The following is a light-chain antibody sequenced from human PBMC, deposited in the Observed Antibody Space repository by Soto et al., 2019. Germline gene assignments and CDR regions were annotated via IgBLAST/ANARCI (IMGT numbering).Light chain of an antibody. Sequence: EIVLTHSPATLSLSPWEIATLSCRASQSVSSYLAWYQQKPGQAPRLLIYDASNRATGIPARFSGSGSGTDFTLTISSLEPEDFAVYYCQQYFKSPWTFGQGTKVDIK. CDR2: DAS. CDR3: QQYFKSPWT. J-gene: IGKJ1*01. V-gene: IGKV3-11*01. CDR1: QSVSSY.